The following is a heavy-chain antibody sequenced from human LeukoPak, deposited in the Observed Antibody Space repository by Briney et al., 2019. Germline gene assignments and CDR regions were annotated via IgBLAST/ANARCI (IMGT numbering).Heavy chain of an antibody. CDR2: IYYSGST. D-gene: IGHD2-2*01. CDR3: ARVLSRGCSSTSCYLPYGMDV. CDR1: GGSISSGGYC. J-gene: IGHJ6*02. V-gene: IGHV4-31*03. Sequence: SETLSLTCTVSGGSISSGGYCWSWIRQHPGKGLEWIGDIYYSGSTYYNPSLKSRVTISVDTSENQFSLKLSSVTAADTAVYYCARVLSRGCSSTSCYLPYGMDVWGQGTTVTVSS.